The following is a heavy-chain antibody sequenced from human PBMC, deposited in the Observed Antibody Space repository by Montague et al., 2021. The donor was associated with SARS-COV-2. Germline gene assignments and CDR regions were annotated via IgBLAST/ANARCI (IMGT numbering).Heavy chain of an antibody. D-gene: IGHD5-24*01. CDR2: IYYRGST. CDR3: AREDRWNWFDP. V-gene: IGHV4-59*11. Sequence: SETLSLTCTVSGDSINSPYWSWIWLPPGKGLEWIGYIYYRGSTNYNSSLETRVTISVDPSKNQFSLKLSSVTAADTAVYYCAREDRWNWFDPWGQGTLVIVSS. J-gene: IGHJ5*02. CDR1: GDSINSPY.